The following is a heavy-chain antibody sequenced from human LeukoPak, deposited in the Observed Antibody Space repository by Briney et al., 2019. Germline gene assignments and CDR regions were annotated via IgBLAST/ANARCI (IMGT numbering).Heavy chain of an antibody. J-gene: IGHJ4*02. V-gene: IGHV3-74*01. Sequence: GGSLRLSCAASGHTFSSYWMHWVRQAPGKALVWVSRINIDGSSTSYADSVKGRFTISRDNAKNTLYLQMNSLRAEDTAVYYCARDTYESSGYYYGPFDYWGQGTLVTVSS. CDR3: ARDTYESSGYYYGPFDY. D-gene: IGHD3-22*01. CDR2: INIDGSST. CDR1: GHTFSSYW.